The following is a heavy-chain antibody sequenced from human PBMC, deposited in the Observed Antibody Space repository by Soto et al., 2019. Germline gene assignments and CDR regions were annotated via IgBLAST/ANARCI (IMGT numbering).Heavy chain of an antibody. CDR1: GFTFSSYG. D-gene: IGHD3-22*01. Sequence: QVQLVESGGGVVQPGRSLRLSCAASGFTFSSYGMHWVRQAPGKGLEWVAVISYDGSNKYYADSVKGRFTISRDNSKNTLYLQMNSLRAEDTAVYYCAKADSEYYYDSSGPSDAFDIWGQGTMVTVSS. J-gene: IGHJ3*02. CDR3: AKADSEYYYDSSGPSDAFDI. V-gene: IGHV3-30*18. CDR2: ISYDGSNK.